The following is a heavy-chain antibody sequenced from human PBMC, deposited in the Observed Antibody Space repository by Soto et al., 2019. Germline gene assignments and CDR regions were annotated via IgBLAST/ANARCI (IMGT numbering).Heavy chain of an antibody. Sequence: QVQLQESGPGLVKPSETLSLTCTVSGGSISSYYWSWIRQPPGKGLEWIGYIYYSGSTNYNPSLKSRVTISVDTSKNQFSLKLSSVTAADTAVYYCARSSAGEMATNNFDYWGQGTLVTVSS. CDR1: GGSISSYY. V-gene: IGHV4-59*01. CDR2: IYYSGST. CDR3: ARSSAGEMATNNFDY. D-gene: IGHD5-12*01. J-gene: IGHJ4*02.